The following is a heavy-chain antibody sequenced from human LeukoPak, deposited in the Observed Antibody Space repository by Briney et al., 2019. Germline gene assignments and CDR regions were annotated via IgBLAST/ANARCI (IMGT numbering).Heavy chain of an antibody. Sequence: ASVKVSCKASGYTFTSYGISWVRQAPGQGLEWMGWISAYNGNTNYAQKFQGRVTMTEDTSTDTAYMELSSLRSEDTAVYYCATAVGATVLDYWGQGTLVTVSS. D-gene: IGHD1-26*01. CDR3: ATAVGATVLDY. CDR1: GYTFTSYG. V-gene: IGHV1-18*01. J-gene: IGHJ4*02. CDR2: ISAYNGNT.